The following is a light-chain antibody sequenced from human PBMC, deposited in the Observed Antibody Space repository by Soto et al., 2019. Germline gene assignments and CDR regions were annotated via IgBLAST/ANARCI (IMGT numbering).Light chain of an antibody. J-gene: IGKJ1*01. V-gene: IGKV3-20*01. CDR2: DAS. Sequence: IVLMQSPGTLSLSPGERATLSCRASRSLSSAYLAWYQQKPGQAPRLLFYDASRRATGTPDRFSVSGSGTDFTLTIIRLEPEDFTVYYCQQYGDSPRTFGQGTKVEIK. CDR1: RSLSSAY. CDR3: QQYGDSPRT.